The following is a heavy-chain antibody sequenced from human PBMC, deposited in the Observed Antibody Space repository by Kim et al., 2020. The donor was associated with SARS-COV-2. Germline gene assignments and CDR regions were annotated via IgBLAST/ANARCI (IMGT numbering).Heavy chain of an antibody. V-gene: IGHV4-31*03. Sequence: SETLSLTCTVSGGSVSSGGHCWSWIRQHPGKGLEWIGYICYSSGSTDYTPSLESRITISLDTSKNHFSLTLNSVTAADTAIYYCAACGRACGNSFDFWGQGTLVTVSS. D-gene: IGHD2-21*01. J-gene: IGHJ4*02. CDR3: AACGRACGNSFDF. CDR1: GGSVSSGGHC. CDR2: ICYSSGST.